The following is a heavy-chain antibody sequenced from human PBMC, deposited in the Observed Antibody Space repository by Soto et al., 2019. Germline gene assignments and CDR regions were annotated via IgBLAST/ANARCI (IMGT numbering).Heavy chain of an antibody. Sequence: LSLTCTVSGGSISSYYWSWIRQPPGKGLEWIGYIYYSGSTNYNPSLKSRVTISVDTSKNQFSLKLSSVTAADTAVYYCARASGSYYQFDYWGQGTLVTVSS. V-gene: IGHV4-59*01. CDR2: IYYSGST. CDR1: GGSISSYY. J-gene: IGHJ4*02. CDR3: ARASGSYYQFDY. D-gene: IGHD1-26*01.